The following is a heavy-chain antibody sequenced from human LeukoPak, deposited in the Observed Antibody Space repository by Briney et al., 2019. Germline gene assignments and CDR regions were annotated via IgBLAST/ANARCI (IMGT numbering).Heavy chain of an antibody. CDR2: ISAYNGNT. CDR3: ARGGSGWATGFFDY. D-gene: IGHD6-19*01. V-gene: IGHV1-18*01. J-gene: IGHJ4*02. Sequence: ASVKVSCKASRYTFTSYGISWVRQAPGQGLEWMGWISAYNGNTNYAQKLQGRVTMTKDTSTSTAYMELRSLRSDDTAVYYCARGGSGWATGFFDYWGQGTLVTVSS. CDR1: RYTFTSYG.